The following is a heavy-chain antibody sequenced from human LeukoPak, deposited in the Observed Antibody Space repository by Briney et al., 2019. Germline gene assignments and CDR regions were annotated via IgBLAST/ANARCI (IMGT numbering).Heavy chain of an antibody. V-gene: IGHV4-61*02. Sequence: SQTLSLTCTVAGGSISSGSYDWSWLRQPAGKGLEWIGRIYTSGSTNYNPSLKSRVTISVDTSKTQSSLKLSSVTAADTAVYYCARAYVRIAVAGTLNWFDPWGQGTLVTVSS. CDR3: ARAYVRIAVAGTLNWFDP. D-gene: IGHD6-19*01. CDR1: GGSISSGSYD. CDR2: IYTSGST. J-gene: IGHJ5*02.